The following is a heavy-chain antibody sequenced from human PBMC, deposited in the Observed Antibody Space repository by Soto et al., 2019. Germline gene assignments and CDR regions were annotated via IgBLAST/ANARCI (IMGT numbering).Heavy chain of an antibody. Sequence: PGGSLRLSCAVSGFTFRSSPMSWVRRAPGKGLEWVSGINGGDDSEHYVDSVRGRFTIIRDNSKNLLLLQMNSLRVEDTAIYYCTKDSHWDIISPTHDHWGQGTQVTVSS. CDR1: GFTFRSSP. D-gene: IGHD1-26*01. CDR3: TKDSHWDIISPTHDH. V-gene: IGHV3-23*01. J-gene: IGHJ4*02. CDR2: INGGDDSE.